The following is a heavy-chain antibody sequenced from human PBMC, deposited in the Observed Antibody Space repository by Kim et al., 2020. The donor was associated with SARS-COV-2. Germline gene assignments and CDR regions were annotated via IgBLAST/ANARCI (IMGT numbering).Heavy chain of an antibody. J-gene: IGHJ5*02. Sequence: SETLSLTCTVSGGSISSSSYYWGWIRQPPGKGLEWIGSIYYSGSTYYNPSLKSRVTISVDTSKNQFSLKLSSVTAADTAVYYCARRRWFDPWGQGTLVTVSS. V-gene: IGHV4-39*01. CDR1: GGSISSSSYY. CDR3: ARRRWFDP. CDR2: IYYSGST.